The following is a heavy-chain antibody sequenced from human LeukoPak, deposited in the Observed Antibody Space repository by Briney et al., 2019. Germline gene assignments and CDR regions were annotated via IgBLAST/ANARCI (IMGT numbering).Heavy chain of an antibody. CDR3: ASLSYDYVWGSYRKYYFDY. J-gene: IGHJ4*02. Sequence: GGSLRLSCAASGFTFSSYSMNWVRQAPGKGLEWVSSISSSSSYIYYADSVKGRFTISRDNAKNSLYLQMNSLRAEDTAVYYCASLSYDYVWGSYRKYYFDYWGQGTLVTVSS. CDR2: ISSSSSYI. V-gene: IGHV3-21*01. D-gene: IGHD3-16*02. CDR1: GFTFSSYS.